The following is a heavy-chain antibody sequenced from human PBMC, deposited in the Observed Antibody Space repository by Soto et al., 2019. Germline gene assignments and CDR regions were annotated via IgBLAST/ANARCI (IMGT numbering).Heavy chain of an antibody. V-gene: IGHV3-33*03. CDR1: GFSFSSYG. J-gene: IGHJ3*01. D-gene: IGHD1-26*01. CDR2: IWYDGSNK. CDR3: ARAQYTGSYFDACDV. Sequence: SCKASGFSFSSYGMHWVRQAPGKGLDWVAVIWYDGSNKYYAESVKGRFTISRDNSKNTLYVQMNSLTVEDTAVYYCARAQYTGSYFDACDVWGQGTMVTVSS.